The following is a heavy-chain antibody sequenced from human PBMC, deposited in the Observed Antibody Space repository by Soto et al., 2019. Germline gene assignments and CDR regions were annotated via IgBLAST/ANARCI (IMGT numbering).Heavy chain of an antibody. CDR1: NGYLSHYY. Sequence: QVQLQESGPGLVKPSETLSLSCTVSNGYLSHYYWNWIRQPAGKGLEWIGRIYTSGSTTYNPSLRSRVTMSVDTSKNQFSLKLNSVTAADTAVYYCASSSHKESWFDPWGQGTLVTVS. CDR2: IYTSGST. D-gene: IGHD6-13*01. CDR3: ASSSHKESWFDP. V-gene: IGHV4-4*07. J-gene: IGHJ5*02.